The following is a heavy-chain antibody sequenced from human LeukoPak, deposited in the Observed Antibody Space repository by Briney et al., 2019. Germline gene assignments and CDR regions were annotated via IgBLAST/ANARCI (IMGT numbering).Heavy chain of an antibody. V-gene: IGHV6-1*01. D-gene: IGHD3-22*01. J-gene: IGHJ6*02. CDR1: GDSFSSNSAA. Sequence: SQTLSLTCAISGDSFSSNSAAWNWIRQSPSRGLEWLGRTYYRSKWYNDYAVPVKSRITINPDTSKNQFSLQLNSVTPEDTAVYYCARAFNYYDSSGYCHGLRAGGYYYGMDVWGQGTTVTVSS. CDR2: TYYRSKWYN. CDR3: ARAFNYYDSSGYCHGLRAGGYYYGMDV.